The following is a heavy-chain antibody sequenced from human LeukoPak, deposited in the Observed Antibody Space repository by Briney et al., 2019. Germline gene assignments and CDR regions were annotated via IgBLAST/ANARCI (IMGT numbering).Heavy chain of an antibody. V-gene: IGHV4-34*01. Sequence: SETLSLTCAVYGGSFSGYYWSWIRQHPGKGLEWIGEINHSGSTNYNPSLKSRVTISVDTSKNQFSLKLSSVTAADTAVYYCARAESIEYYFDYWGQGTLVTVSS. CDR3: ARAESIEYYFDY. J-gene: IGHJ4*02. D-gene: IGHD2/OR15-2a*01. CDR2: INHSGST. CDR1: GGSFSGYY.